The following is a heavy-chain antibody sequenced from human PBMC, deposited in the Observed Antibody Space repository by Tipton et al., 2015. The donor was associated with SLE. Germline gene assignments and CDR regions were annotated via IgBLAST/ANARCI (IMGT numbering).Heavy chain of an antibody. Sequence: SLRLSCAASGFTFSSYAMSWVRHAPGKGLEWVSAISGSGGSTYYADSVKSRFTISRDNSKNTLYLQMNSLSAGDTAVYYCAGGVLRYFDWSHPGAFDSWGQVTMVTVSS. CDR3: AGGVLRYFDWSHPGAFDS. CDR1: GFTFSSYA. D-gene: IGHD3-9*01. J-gene: IGHJ3*02. CDR2: ISGSGGST. V-gene: IGHV3-23*01.